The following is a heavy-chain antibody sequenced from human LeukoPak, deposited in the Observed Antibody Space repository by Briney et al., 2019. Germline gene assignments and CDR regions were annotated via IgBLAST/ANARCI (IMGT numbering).Heavy chain of an antibody. J-gene: IGHJ3*02. CDR2: IYPGDSDT. CDR3: ASLRSYSDAFDI. D-gene: IGHD2-21*01. V-gene: IGHV5-51*01. Sequence: GESLKISCKGSGYSFTSFWIGWVRQMPGKGLEWMGIIYPGDSDTRYCPSFQGQVTISADKSINTAYLQWSSLKASDTAMYYCASLRSYSDAFDIWGQGTMVTVSS. CDR1: GYSFTSFW.